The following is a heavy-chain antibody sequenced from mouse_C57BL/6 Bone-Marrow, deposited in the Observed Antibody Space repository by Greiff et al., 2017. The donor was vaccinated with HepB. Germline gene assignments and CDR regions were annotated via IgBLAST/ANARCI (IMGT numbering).Heavy chain of an antibody. J-gene: IGHJ1*03. CDR1: GYTFTDYE. D-gene: IGHD1-1*01. CDR2: IDPETGGT. V-gene: IGHV1-15*01. CDR3: TRNYYGSSRWYFDV. Sequence: QVQLQQSGAELVRPGASVALSCKASGYTFTDYEMHWVKQTPVHGLEWIGAIDPETGGTAYNQKFKGKAILTADKSSSTAYMELRSLTSEDSSVYYCTRNYYGSSRWYFDVWGTGTTVTVSS.